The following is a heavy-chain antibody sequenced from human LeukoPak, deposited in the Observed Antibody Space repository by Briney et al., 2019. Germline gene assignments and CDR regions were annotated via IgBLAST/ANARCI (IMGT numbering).Heavy chain of an antibody. V-gene: IGHV4-39*01. D-gene: IGHD6-25*01. CDR2: IYYSGST. J-gene: IGHJ4*02. Sequence: PSETLSLTCTVSGGSISSSSYYWGWIRQPPGKGLEWIGSIYYSGSTYYNPSLKSRVTISVDTSKNQFSLKLSSVTAADTAVYYCARRGSGWLPIDYWGQGTLVTVSS. CDR1: GGSISSSSYY. CDR3: ARRGSGWLPIDY.